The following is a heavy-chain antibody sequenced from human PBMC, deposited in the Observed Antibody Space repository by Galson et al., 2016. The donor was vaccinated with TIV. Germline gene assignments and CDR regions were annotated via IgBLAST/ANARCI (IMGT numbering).Heavy chain of an antibody. V-gene: IGHV4-59*01. Sequence: LSLTCTVSGGPITSYYWTWIRQPPGKGLEWIGYIYYTGSTTYNPSLKSRVTISVDTSKKQFSLKMSSVTAADTAVYYCARGLDYGDRRGWEYWGQGTLVTVSS. J-gene: IGHJ4*02. CDR2: IYYTGST. D-gene: IGHD4-17*01. CDR3: ARGLDYGDRRGWEY. CDR1: GGPITSYY.